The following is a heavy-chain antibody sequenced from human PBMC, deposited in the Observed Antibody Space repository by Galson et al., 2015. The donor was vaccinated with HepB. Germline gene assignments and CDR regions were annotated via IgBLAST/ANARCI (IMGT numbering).Heavy chain of an antibody. V-gene: IGHV3-23*01. Sequence: SLRLSCAASGFTFSSYAMSWVRQAPGKGLEWVSAISGSGGSTYYADSVKGRFTISRDNSKNTLYLQMNSLRAEDTAVYYCTKRPRGSGSYYGEFDSWGQGTLVTVSS. D-gene: IGHD1-26*01. CDR1: GFTFSSYA. CDR2: ISGSGGST. J-gene: IGHJ4*02. CDR3: TKRPRGSGSYYGEFDS.